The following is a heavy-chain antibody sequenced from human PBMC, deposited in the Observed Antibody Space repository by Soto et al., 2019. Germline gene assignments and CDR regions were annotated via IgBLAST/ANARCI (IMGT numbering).Heavy chain of an antibody. CDR3: AHSDYYDSSGYYGGDAFDI. CDR1: GFSLSTSGVG. D-gene: IGHD3-22*01. V-gene: IGHV2-5*02. J-gene: IGHJ3*02. CDR2: IYWGDDK. Sequence: QITLKESGPTLVKPTQTLTLTCTFSGFSLSTSGVGVGWIRQPPGKALEWRVLIYWGDDKCYSPSLKSRLPITKQPSKIQVALIMTKIDPVDTAIYYCAHSDYYDSSGYYGGDAFDIWGQGTMVTVSS.